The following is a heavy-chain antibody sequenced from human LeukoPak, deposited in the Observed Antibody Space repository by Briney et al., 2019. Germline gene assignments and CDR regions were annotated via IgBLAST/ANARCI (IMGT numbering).Heavy chain of an antibody. Sequence: PSETLSLTCTVSGGSISSYYWSWIRQPPGKGLEWIGYVHYSGSTNYNPSLKSRVTISVDTSKNQFSLKLNSVTAADTAVYYCARQALMVRGVASFDYWGQGTLVTVSS. D-gene: IGHD3-10*01. CDR3: ARQALMVRGVASFDY. J-gene: IGHJ4*02. CDR1: GGSISSYY. CDR2: VHYSGST. V-gene: IGHV4-59*08.